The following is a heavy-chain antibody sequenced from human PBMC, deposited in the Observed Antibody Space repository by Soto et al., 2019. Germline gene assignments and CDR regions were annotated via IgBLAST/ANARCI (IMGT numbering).Heavy chain of an antibody. CDR3: ARARFSQWSQDYYGLDV. D-gene: IGHD3-3*01. CDR2: INHSGSP. CDR1: VGSLSTYF. V-gene: IGHV4-34*01. J-gene: IGHJ6*02. Sequence: LPVGSLSTYFWTWIRQPPGKGLEWIGEINHSGSPNYSPSLRGRVTISLDTSKKQFSLNLSSVTAADTAVYFCARARFSQWSQDYYGLDVWGQGTTVTVSS.